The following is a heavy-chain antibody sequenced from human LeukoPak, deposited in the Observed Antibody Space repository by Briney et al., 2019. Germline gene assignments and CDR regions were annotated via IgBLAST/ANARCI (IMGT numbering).Heavy chain of an antibody. CDR2: IIPIFGTA. V-gene: IGHV1-69*13. D-gene: IGHD2-2*01. J-gene: IGHJ3*02. Sequence: GASVKVSCKASGGTFSSYAISWVRQAPGQGLEWMGGIIPIFGTANYAQKFQGRVTITADESTSTAYVELSSLRSEDTAVYYCATHCSSTSCYSDDAFDIWGQGTMVTVSS. CDR1: GGTFSSYA. CDR3: ATHCSSTSCYSDDAFDI.